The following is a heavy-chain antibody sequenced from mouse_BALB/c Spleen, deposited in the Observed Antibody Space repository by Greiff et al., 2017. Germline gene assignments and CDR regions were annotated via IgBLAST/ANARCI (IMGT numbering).Heavy chain of an antibody. CDR1: GYTFSSYW. D-gene: IGHD1-1*01. J-gene: IGHJ3*01. V-gene: IGHV1-9*01. CDR3: ARGGYGSWFAY. Sequence: QVQLKESGAELMKPGASVKISCKATGYTFSSYWIEWVKQRPGHGLEWIGEILPGSGSTNYNEKFKGKATFTADTSSNTAYMQLSSLTSEDSAVYYCARGGYGSWFAYWGQGTLVTVSA. CDR2: ILPGSGST.